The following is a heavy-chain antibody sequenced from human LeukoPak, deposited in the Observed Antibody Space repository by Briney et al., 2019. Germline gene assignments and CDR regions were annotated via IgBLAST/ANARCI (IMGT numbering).Heavy chain of an antibody. CDR3: ARDTRGESDY. V-gene: IGHV3-21*01. CDR1: GFTLRTYS. CDR2: ISSSSSYI. J-gene: IGHJ4*02. D-gene: IGHD2-2*01. Sequence: PGGSLRLSCAASGFTLRTYSMTWVAQAPGKGLEWVSSISSSSSYIYYADSVKGRFTISRDNAKNSLYLQMNSLRAEDTAVYYCARDTRGESDYWGQGTLVTVSS.